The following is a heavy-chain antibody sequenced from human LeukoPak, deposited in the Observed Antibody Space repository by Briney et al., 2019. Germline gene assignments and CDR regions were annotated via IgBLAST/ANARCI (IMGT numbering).Heavy chain of an antibody. CDR2: IYHSGST. Sequence: SETLSLTCAVSGYSISSGYYWGWIRQPPGKGLEWIGSIYHSGSTYYNPSLKSRVTISVDTSKNQFSLKLSSVTAADTAVYYCARAYSAGDGGYSPYYYYYYYMDVWGKGTTVTVSS. J-gene: IGHJ6*03. D-gene: IGHD4-17*01. CDR1: GYSISSGYY. V-gene: IGHV4-38-2*01. CDR3: ARAYSAGDGGYSPYYYYYYYMDV.